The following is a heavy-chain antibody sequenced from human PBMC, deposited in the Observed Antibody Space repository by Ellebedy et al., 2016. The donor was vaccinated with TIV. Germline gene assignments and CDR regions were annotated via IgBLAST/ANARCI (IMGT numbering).Heavy chain of an antibody. CDR1: GFTFGDYA. J-gene: IGHJ5*01. CDR3: AKELFSYGPLPFNS. V-gene: IGHV3-23*01. CDR2: ISATGGST. Sequence: GESLKISCTASGFTFGDYAMSWFRQPPGKGLEWVSAISATGGSTYNADSVKGRFSISRDNAKHTLFLQMSSLTVEDTDVYFCAKELFSYGPLPFNSWGQGTLVIVSS. D-gene: IGHD3-16*01.